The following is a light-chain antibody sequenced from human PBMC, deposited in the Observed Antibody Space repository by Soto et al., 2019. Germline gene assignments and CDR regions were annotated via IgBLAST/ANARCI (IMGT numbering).Light chain of an antibody. J-gene: IGLJ1*01. Sequence: SVLTQPASGSGSPGQSITISCTGTSSDVGSYNLVSWYQQHPRKAPKPMIYEGSKRPSGVSNRFSGSKSGNTASLTISGLQAEDEADYYCCSYAGSSTYVFGTGTKVT. V-gene: IGLV2-23*01. CDR2: EGS. CDR3: CSYAGSSTYV. CDR1: SSDVGSYNL.